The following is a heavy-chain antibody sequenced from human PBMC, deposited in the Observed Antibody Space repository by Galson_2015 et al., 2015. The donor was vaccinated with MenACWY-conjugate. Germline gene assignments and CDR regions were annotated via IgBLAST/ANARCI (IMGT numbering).Heavy chain of an antibody. V-gene: IGHV1-69*04. Sequence: SVKVSCKASGGTFSSYAISWVRQAPGQGLEWMGRIIPILGIANYAQKFQGRVTITADKSTSTAYMELSSLRSEDTAVYYCASPDYYGSGRTLDYRGQGTLVTVSS. CDR2: IIPILGIA. CDR1: GGTFSSYA. J-gene: IGHJ4*02. D-gene: IGHD3-10*01. CDR3: ASPDYYGSGRTLDY.